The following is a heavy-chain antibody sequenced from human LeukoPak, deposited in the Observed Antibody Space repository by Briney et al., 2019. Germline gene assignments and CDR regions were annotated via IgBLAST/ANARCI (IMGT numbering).Heavy chain of an antibody. CDR2: IYYSGST. CDR1: GGSISSYY. D-gene: IGHD2-2*01. CDR3: ARAPAGRGYYYYYGMDV. Sequence: SKTLSLTCTVSGGSISSYYWSWIRQPPGKGLEWIGYIYYSGSTNYNPSLKSRVTISVDTSKNQFSLKLSSVTAADTAVYYCARAPAGRGYYYYYGMDVWGQGTTVTVSS. J-gene: IGHJ6*02. V-gene: IGHV4-59*01.